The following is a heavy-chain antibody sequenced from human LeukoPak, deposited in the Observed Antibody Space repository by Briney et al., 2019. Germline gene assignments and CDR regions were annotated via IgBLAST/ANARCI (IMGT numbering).Heavy chain of an antibody. CDR2: ISAYNGNT. CDR3: ARGDYDFWSGLGDAFDI. D-gene: IGHD3-3*01. CDR1: GYTFTNYG. Sequence: ASVKVSCTASGYTFTNYGISWVRQAPGQGLEWMGWISAYNGNTNYAQKLQGRVTMTTDTSTSTAYMELRSLRSDDTAVYYCARGDYDFWSGLGDAFDIWGQGTMVTVSS. J-gene: IGHJ3*02. V-gene: IGHV1-18*01.